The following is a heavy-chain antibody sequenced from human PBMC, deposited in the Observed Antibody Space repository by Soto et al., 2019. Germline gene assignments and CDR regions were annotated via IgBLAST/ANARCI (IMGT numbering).Heavy chain of an antibody. CDR1: GFTFSSYW. J-gene: IGHJ5*02. CDR2: INSDGSGT. CDR3: ARGAVTLEYNWFDP. V-gene: IGHV3-74*01. Sequence: PGGSLRLSCAASGFTFSSYWMHWVRQAPGKGLVWVSRINSDGSGTSYADSVKGRFTISRDNAKNTLYLQMNSLRAEDTAVYYCARGAVTLEYNWFDPWGQGTLVTVSS. D-gene: IGHD4-4*01.